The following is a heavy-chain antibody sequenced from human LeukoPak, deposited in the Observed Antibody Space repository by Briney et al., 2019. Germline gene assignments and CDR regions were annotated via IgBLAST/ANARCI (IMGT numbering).Heavy chain of an antibody. CDR3: ARLKYYYDSSGYRAEYFQH. D-gene: IGHD3-22*01. V-gene: IGHV4-59*01. CDR1: GGSIRSYY. Sequence: SQTLSLTCTVSGGSIRSYYWSWIRQPPGKGLEWITYIYYSGSTNYNPSLKSRVTMSVYTSKNQFSLKLSSVTAADTAVYYCARLKYYYDSSGYRAEYFQHWGQGTLVTVSS. CDR2: IYYSGST. J-gene: IGHJ1*01.